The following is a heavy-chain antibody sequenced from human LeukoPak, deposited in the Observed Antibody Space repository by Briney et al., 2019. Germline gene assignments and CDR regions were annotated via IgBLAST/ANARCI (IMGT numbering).Heavy chain of an antibody. Sequence: SETLSLTCSVSGTSITHYFWSWIRQSAGQRLEWIGRISTHGTTTYNPSLNSRVTMSRDTSRSQVSLKLSSVTAADTAIYYCARDVTRTTNAFDIWGQGRMVTVSS. V-gene: IGHV4-4*07. D-gene: IGHD1-20*01. CDR3: ARDVTRTTNAFDI. CDR2: ISTHGTT. J-gene: IGHJ3*02. CDR1: GTSITHYF.